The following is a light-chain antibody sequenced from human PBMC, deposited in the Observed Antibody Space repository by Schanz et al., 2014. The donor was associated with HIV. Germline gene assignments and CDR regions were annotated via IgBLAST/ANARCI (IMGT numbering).Light chain of an antibody. Sequence: EIVMTQSPATLSVSLGERVTLSCRASQSVSSNLAWYHQKPGQPPRLLIYSASTRATGVPARFTGSGSGTEFTLTISSLQSEDFAVYYCQQYDSWPPGTFGPGTKVDIK. J-gene: IGKJ3*01. CDR1: QSVSSN. CDR3: QQYDSWPPGT. CDR2: SAS. V-gene: IGKV3-15*01.